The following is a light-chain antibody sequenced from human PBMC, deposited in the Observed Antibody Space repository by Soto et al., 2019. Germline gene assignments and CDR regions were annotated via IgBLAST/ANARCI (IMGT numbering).Light chain of an antibody. V-gene: IGKV1-39*01. CDR1: QSISSY. J-gene: IGKJ2*01. Sequence: DIQMTQSPSSLSASVGDRVTITCRASQSISSYLNWYQQKPGKAPKLLIYAASSLQSGVPSRFSGSGSGTGFTLTISSLQPEDFATYYCHQSYSNPYTFGQGTKLEIK. CDR2: AAS. CDR3: HQSYSNPYT.